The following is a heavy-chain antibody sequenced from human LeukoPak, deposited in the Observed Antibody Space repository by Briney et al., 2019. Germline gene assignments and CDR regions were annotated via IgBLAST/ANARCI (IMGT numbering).Heavy chain of an antibody. CDR2: VTGGGGTT. CDR1: GFTFRSYA. Sequence: GGSLRLSCAASGFTFRSYAMSWVRQAPGKGLEWVSTVTGGGGTTYYADSVKGRFTISRDNSKNTLYLQMNSLRAEDTAVYYCAKDGPGQLVLWYFDYWGQGTLVTVSS. D-gene: IGHD6-13*01. V-gene: IGHV3-23*01. J-gene: IGHJ4*02. CDR3: AKDGPGQLVLWYFDY.